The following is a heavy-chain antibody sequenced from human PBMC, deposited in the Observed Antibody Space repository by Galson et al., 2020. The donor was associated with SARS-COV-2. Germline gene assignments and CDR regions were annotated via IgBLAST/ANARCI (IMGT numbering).Heavy chain of an antibody. CDR2: IYYSGST. CDR3: ARWHASRSRYYGTHYNSSSLVRYWFDP. D-gene: IGHD6-13*01. CDR1: GGSISSGGYY. J-gene: IGHJ5*02. Sequence: SETLSLTCTVSGGSISSGGYYWSWIRQHPGKGLEWIGYIYYSGSTYYNPSLKSRVTISVDTSKNQCSLKLSSVTAADTAVYYCARWHASRSRYYGTHYNSSSLVRYWFDPWGQGTLVTVSS. V-gene: IGHV4-31*03.